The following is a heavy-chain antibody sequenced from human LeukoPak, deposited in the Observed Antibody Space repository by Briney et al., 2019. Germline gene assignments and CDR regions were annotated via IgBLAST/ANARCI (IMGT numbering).Heavy chain of an antibody. CDR1: GSTFSNSW. D-gene: IGHD2-2*01. CDR2: IRQDGGEK. J-gene: IGHJ4*02. Sequence: GGSLRLSCAASGSTFSNSWMSWVRQAPGKGLEWVANIRQDGGEKYYVDSVKGRLTISRDNAKNSLYLQMDSLRVEDTAVYYCARESLHSSRPERHIDYWGQGTLVTVSS. CDR3: ARESLHSSRPERHIDY. V-gene: IGHV3-7*01.